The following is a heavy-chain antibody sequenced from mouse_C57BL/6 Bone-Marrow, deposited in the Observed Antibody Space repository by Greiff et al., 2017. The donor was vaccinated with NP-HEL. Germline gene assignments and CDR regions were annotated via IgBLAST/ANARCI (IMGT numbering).Heavy chain of an antibody. D-gene: IGHD4-1*01. V-gene: IGHV5-6*01. CDR1: GFTFSSYG. CDR3: ERHLGAWFAY. Sequence: EVMLVESGGDLVKPGGSLKLSCAASGFTFSSYGMSWVRQTPDKRLEWVATISSGGSYTYYPDSVQGRFTISRDNAKNTLYLQMRSLKSEDTAIYYCERHLGAWFAYWGQGTLVTVSA. J-gene: IGHJ3*01. CDR2: ISSGGSYT.